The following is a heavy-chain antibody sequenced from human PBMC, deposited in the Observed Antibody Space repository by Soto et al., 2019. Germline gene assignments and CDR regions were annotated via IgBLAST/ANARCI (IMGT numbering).Heavy chain of an antibody. CDR1: GGTFSSYA. CDR3: AGGTSMVRGVIDTWFDP. CDR2: IIPMYGPA. D-gene: IGHD3-10*01. Sequence: QVPLVQSGAEVKKPGSSVTVSCKASGGTFSSYAIHWVRQAPGQGLEWMGGIIPMYGPAKYAQRFQGRVTITSDESTTTVYMELTSLTSQDTAVYYCAGGTSMVRGVIDTWFDPWGNGTLVTVSS. J-gene: IGHJ5*02. V-gene: IGHV1-69*01.